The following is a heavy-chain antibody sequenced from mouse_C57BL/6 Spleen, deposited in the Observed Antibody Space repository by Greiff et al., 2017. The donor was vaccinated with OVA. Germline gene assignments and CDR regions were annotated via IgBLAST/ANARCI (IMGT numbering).Heavy chain of an antibody. Sequence: VKLMESGAELARPGASVKMSCKASGYTFTSYTMHWVKQRPGQGLEWIGYINPSSGYTKYNQKFKDKATLTADKSSSTAYMQLISLTSEVSAVYYCARDDLDYWGQGTTLTVSS. J-gene: IGHJ2*01. CDR3: ARDDLDY. CDR1: GYTFTSYT. V-gene: IGHV1-4*01. CDR2: INPSSGYT.